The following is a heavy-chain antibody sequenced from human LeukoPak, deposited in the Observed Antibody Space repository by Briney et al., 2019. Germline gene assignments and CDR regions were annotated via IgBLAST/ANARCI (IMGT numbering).Heavy chain of an antibody. CDR2: FYSSGST. CDR1: GDPLNDNLYY. CDR3: VRDGRFDSACFDS. J-gene: IGHJ4*02. D-gene: IGHD6-19*01. V-gene: IGHV4-39*07. Sequence: KSSETLSLTCNVPGDPLNDNLYYWGWIRQSPGKGLEWIGAFYSSGSTSSHSSLKSRVTISVDTSRTQLSLKLDSVTDTDTAVYYCVRDGRFDSACFDSWGPGILVTVSS.